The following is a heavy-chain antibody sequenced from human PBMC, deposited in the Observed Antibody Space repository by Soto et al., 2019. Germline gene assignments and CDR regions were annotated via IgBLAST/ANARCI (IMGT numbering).Heavy chain of an antibody. V-gene: IGHV4-34*01. D-gene: IGHD3-3*01. CDR1: GGSFSCYY. J-gene: IGHJ6*02. CDR2: INHSGST. CDR3: ARGRVEYYDFWSGSNYYYYYGMDV. Sequence: SETLSLTCAVYGGSFSCYYWSWIRQPPGKGLEWIGEINHSGSTNYNPSLKSRVTISVDTSKNQFSLKLSSVTAADTAVYYCARGRVEYYDFWSGSNYYYYYGMDVWGQGTTVTVSS.